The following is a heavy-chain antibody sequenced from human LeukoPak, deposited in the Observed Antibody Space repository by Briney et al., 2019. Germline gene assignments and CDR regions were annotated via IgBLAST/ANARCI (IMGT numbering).Heavy chain of an antibody. J-gene: IGHJ2*01. D-gene: IGHD6-19*01. CDR1: GFTFSSYG. V-gene: IGHV3-30*02. Sequence: GGSLRLSCAASGFTFSSYGMHWVRQAPGRGLEWVAFIRYDGTNYYADSVKGRFTVSRDNSKNTMYLQMDSLRPEDTAVYFCAKEYSSGWSYWYFDLWGRGTLVTVSS. CDR2: IRYDGTN. CDR3: AKEYSSGWSYWYFDL.